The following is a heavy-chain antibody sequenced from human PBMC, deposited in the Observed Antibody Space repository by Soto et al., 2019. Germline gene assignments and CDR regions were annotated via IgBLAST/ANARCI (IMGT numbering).Heavy chain of an antibody. Sequence: QVQLVQSGAEVKKPGSSVKVSCKASGGTFSSYTISWVRQAPGQGLEWMGRIIPILGIANYAQKFQGRVTINGDKTTSKAYKKLSSLRSDDTAGYYCARDDDYVLCYGMDVWGQGTTVTVSS. V-gene: IGHV1-69*08. CDR2: IIPILGIA. D-gene: IGHD3-16*01. CDR1: GGTFSSYT. J-gene: IGHJ6*02. CDR3: ARDDDYVLCYGMDV.